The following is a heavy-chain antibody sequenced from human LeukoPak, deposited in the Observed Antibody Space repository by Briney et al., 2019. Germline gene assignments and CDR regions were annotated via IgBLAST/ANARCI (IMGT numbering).Heavy chain of an antibody. CDR2: IYYSGST. Sequence: PSEALSLTCTVSGGSISSYYWSWIRQPPGKGLGWIGYIYYSGSTNYNPSLKSRVTISVDTSKNQFSLKLSSVTAADTAVYYCARVIPQYSSSWYRGPGPFDPWGQGTLVTVSS. D-gene: IGHD6-13*01. CDR3: ARVIPQYSSSWYRGPGPFDP. J-gene: IGHJ5*02. V-gene: IGHV4-59*01. CDR1: GGSISSYY.